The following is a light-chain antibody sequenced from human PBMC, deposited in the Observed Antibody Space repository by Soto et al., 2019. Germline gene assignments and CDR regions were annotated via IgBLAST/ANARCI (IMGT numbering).Light chain of an antibody. CDR1: RTDGDGHDY. J-gene: IGLJ1*01. V-gene: IGLV2-14*03. CDR3: TSYTASSPFYV. Sequence: QSVLTKPASGYGSPGQSIAISCIGVRTDGDGHDYVSWYQQHPGQAPQLIIYDVYNRPSGVSDRFSGSKSGNTASLIISGLQAEDEADYFCTSYTASSPFYVFGAGTKVTVL. CDR2: DVY.